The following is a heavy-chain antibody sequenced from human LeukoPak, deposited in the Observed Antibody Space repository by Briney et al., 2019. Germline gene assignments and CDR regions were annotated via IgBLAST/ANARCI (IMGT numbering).Heavy chain of an antibody. D-gene: IGHD6-19*01. J-gene: IGHJ4*02. V-gene: IGHV3-23*01. CDR3: AKDPRLVRGYYFDY. CDR2: ISGSGGST. CDR1: GFTFSSYG. Sequence: GGSLRLSCAASGFTFSSYGMSWVRQTPGKGLEWVSSISGSGGSTYYADSVKGRFTFSRDNSKNTLYLQMNSLRAEDTAVYYCAKDPRLVRGYYFDYWGQGTLVTVSS.